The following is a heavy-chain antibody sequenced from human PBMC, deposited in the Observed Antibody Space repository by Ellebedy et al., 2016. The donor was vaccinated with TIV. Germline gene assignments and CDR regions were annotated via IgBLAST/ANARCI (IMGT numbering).Heavy chain of an antibody. J-gene: IGHJ4*02. D-gene: IGHD6-13*01. CDR3: ASDTRTTWFFY. Sequence: SETLSLTCSVSGDSISKGNNYWGWIRQPPGKELEWIGTIFYTGGAYYNPSLKSRVTISIDTSKNQFSLKLNSVTAEDTAMYYCASDTRTTWFFYWGQGTLVTVSS. V-gene: IGHV4-39*07. CDR2: IFYTGGA. CDR1: GDSISKGNNY.